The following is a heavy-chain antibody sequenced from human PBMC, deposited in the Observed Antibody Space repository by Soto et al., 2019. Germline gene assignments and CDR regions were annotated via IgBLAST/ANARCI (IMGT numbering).Heavy chain of an antibody. J-gene: IGHJ4*02. CDR1: GFTFSSYF. D-gene: IGHD3-10*01. CDR3: TRGYYGPDY. CDR2: IDNDGGTT. Sequence: EVQLVESWGGSVQPGGSLRLSCAASGFTFSSYFMYWVRQAPGKGLVWVSRIDNDGGTTNYADSVKGRFTISRDNAKNTLYLQMNSLRAEDTAVYYCTRGYYGPDYWGQGTLVTVSS. V-gene: IGHV3-74*01.